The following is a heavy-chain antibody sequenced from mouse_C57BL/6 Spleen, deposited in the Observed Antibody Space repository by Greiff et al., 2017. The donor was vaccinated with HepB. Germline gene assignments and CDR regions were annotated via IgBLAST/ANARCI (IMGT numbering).Heavy chain of an antibody. CDR3: ARGDYSNYDWYYFDY. CDR2: IDPEDGET. D-gene: IGHD2-5*01. Sequence: EVKLMESGAELVKPGASVKLSCTASGFNIKDYYMHWVKQRTEQGLEWIGRIDPEDGETKYAPKFQGKATITADTSSNTAYLQLSSLTSEDTAVYYCARGDYSNYDWYYFDYWGQGTTLTVSS. CDR1: GFNIKDYY. V-gene: IGHV14-2*01. J-gene: IGHJ2*01.